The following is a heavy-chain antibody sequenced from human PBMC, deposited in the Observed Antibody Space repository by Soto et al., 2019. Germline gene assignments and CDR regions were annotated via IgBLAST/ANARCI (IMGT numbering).Heavy chain of an antibody. V-gene: IGHV3-23*01. J-gene: IGHJ4*02. CDR2: ISGRGAIT. CDR1: GFTFKNYD. CDR3: AKDRQFRSYYESAGHYNN. Sequence: EVQLLESGGGLVQPGGSLRLSCVASGFTFKNYDMRWVRQAPGKGLEWVSGISGRGAITYYADSVRGRFTISRDNSKNTLYLPLNSLRAEDTAIYYCAKDRQFRSYYESAGHYNNWGQGTLVTVSS. D-gene: IGHD3-10*01.